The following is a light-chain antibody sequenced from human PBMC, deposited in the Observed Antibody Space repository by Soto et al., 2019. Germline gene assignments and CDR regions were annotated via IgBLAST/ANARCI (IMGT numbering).Light chain of an antibody. V-gene: IGLV1-44*01. CDR1: NSNIGSDI. J-gene: IGLJ1*01. CDR3: AAWDGGLSCPFV. Sequence: QSVLTQPPSASGTPGQRSTISCCGSNSNIGSDIVNCYQLLPGAAPEVLINTTNQRPSGVPERFSGSKSGTSASLAISGLQSEDEANYSCAAWDGGLSCPFVFGTGTKVTVL. CDR2: TTN.